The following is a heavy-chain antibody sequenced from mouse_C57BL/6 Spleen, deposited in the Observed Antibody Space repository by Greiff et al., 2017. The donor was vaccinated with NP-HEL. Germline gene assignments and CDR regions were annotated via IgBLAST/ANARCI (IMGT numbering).Heavy chain of an antibody. Sequence: QVQLQQSGPELVKPGASVKISCKASGYAFSSSWMNWVKQRPGKGLEWIGRIYPGDGDTNYNGKFKGKATLTADKSSSTAYMQLSSLTSEDSAVDFCAGKRSEDLFDYWGQGTTLTVSS. J-gene: IGHJ2*01. CDR2: IYPGDGDT. CDR3: AGKRSEDLFDY. V-gene: IGHV1-82*01. CDR1: GYAFSSSW.